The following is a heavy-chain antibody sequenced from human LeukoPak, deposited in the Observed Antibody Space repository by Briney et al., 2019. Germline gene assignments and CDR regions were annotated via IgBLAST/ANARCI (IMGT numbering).Heavy chain of an antibody. J-gene: IGHJ4*02. CDR2: MHYSGST. Sequence: SETLSLTCTVSGGSISSYHWCWIRKPPRKGLEWIGYMHYSGSTNYNPSLKSRVTISVDTSKNQFSLKLSSVTAADTAVYYCARWILYSSGSYSDYWGQGTLVTVSS. CDR1: GGSISSYH. CDR3: ARWILYSSGSYSDY. D-gene: IGHD3-10*01. V-gene: IGHV4-59*01.